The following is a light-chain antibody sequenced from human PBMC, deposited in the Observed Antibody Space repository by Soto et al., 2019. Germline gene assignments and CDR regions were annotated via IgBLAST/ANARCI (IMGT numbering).Light chain of an antibody. CDR3: QSYDSSLSVV. CDR1: SSNIGAGYD. CDR2: ANN. Sequence: QSVLTQPPSVSGAPGQRVTISCTGSSSNIGAGYDVHWYRQLPRTAPKLLIYANNNRPSGVPDRFSGSKSGTSASLAITGLQAEDEADYYCQSYDSSLSVVFGGGTQLTVL. V-gene: IGLV1-40*01. J-gene: IGLJ2*01.